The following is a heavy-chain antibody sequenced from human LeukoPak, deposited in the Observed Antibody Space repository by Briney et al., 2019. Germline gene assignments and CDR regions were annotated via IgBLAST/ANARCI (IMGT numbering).Heavy chain of an antibody. CDR1: GFTFSSYR. V-gene: IGHV3-74*01. J-gene: IGHJ5*02. CDR2: ISSDGSST. Sequence: GGSLRLSCATSGFTFSSYRVHWVRQARGKGLVWVSRISSDGSSTSYADSVKGRFTISRDNAKNTLYLQMNSLRAEDTAVYYCARGSYCSGGSCYNNWFDPWGQGTLVTVSS. D-gene: IGHD2-15*01. CDR3: ARGSYCSGGSCYNNWFDP.